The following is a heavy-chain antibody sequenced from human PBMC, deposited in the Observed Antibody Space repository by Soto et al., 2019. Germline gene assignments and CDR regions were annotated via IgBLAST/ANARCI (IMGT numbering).Heavy chain of an antibody. D-gene: IGHD4-17*01. CDR1: GFTFSSYG. CDR3: ARDRDYGDYLYGAFDI. J-gene: IGHJ3*02. V-gene: IGHV3-33*01. CDR2: IWYDGSNK. Sequence: HPGGSLRLSCAASGFTFSSYGMHWVRQAPGKGLEWVAVIWYDGSNKYYADSVKGRFTISRDNSKNTLYLQMNSLRAEDTAVYYCARDRDYGDYLYGAFDIWGQGTMVTVSS.